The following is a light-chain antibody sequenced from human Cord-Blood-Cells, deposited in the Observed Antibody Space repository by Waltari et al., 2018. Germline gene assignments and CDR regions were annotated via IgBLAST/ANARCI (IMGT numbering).Light chain of an antibody. CDR2: QDS. V-gene: IGLV3-1*01. CDR1: KLGDKY. J-gene: IGLJ2*01. Sequence: SYELTQPPSVSVSPGQTASITCSGDKLGDKYACWYQQKPGQSPVLVIYQDSKRPSGIPETFSCSNSGNTATLTISGTQAMDEADYYCQAWDSSTVVFGGGTKLTVL. CDR3: QAWDSSTVV.